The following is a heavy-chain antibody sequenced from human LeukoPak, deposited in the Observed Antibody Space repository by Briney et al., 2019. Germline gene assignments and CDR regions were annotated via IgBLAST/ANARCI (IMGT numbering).Heavy chain of an antibody. V-gene: IGHV1-69*06. CDR3: ARVGRGIAAAFDY. D-gene: IGHD6-13*01. Sequence: ASVKVSCKASGGTFSSYAISWVRQAPGQGLEWMGGIIPIFGTANYAQKFQGRVTITADKSTSTAYMELSSLRSEGTAVYYCARVGRGIAAAFDYWGQGTLVTVSS. CDR2: IIPIFGTA. CDR1: GGTFSSYA. J-gene: IGHJ4*02.